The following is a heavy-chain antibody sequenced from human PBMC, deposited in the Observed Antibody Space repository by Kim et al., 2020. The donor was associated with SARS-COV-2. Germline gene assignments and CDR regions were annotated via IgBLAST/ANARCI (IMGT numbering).Heavy chain of an antibody. Sequence: GGSLRLSCAASGFTFSSYAMSWVRQAPGKGLEWVSAISGSGGSTYYADSVKGRFTISRDNSKNTLYLQMNSLRAEDTAVYYCAKRLVRGSYPYWYFDLWGRGTLVTVSS. CDR1: GFTFSSYA. D-gene: IGHD1-26*01. CDR2: ISGSGGST. V-gene: IGHV3-23*01. CDR3: AKRLVRGSYPYWYFDL. J-gene: IGHJ2*01.